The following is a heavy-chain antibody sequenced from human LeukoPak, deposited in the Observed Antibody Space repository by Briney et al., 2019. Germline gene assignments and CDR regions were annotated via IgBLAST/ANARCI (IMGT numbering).Heavy chain of an antibody. J-gene: IGHJ4*02. V-gene: IGHV3-9*01. CDR3: AKGSRVGSQEAIYYFDY. CDR2: ISWNSGSI. D-gene: IGHD1-26*01. CDR1: GFTFDDYA. Sequence: GRSLRLPCAASGFTFDDYAMHWVRQAPGKSLEWVSGISWNSGSIGYADSVKGRFTISRDNAKNSLYLQMNSLRAEDTALYYCAKGSRVGSQEAIYYFDYRGQGTLVTVSS.